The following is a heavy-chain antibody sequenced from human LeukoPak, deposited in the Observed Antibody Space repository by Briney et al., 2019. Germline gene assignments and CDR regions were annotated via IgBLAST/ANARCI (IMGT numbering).Heavy chain of an antibody. CDR2: IKQDGSEK. CDR3: ATPYGSGSYSYFQH. CDR1: GFTFSSYW. V-gene: IGHV3-7*01. Sequence: GGSLRLSCAASGFTFSSYWLSWVRQAPGKGLEWVANIKQDGSEKYYVDSVKGRFTISRDNAKNSLYLQMNSLRAEDTAVYYCATPYGSGSYSYFQHWGQGTLVTVSS. D-gene: IGHD3-10*01. J-gene: IGHJ1*01.